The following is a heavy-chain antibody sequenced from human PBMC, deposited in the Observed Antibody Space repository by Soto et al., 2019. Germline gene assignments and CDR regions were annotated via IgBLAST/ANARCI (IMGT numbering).Heavy chain of an antibody. Sequence: ASVKVSCKASGFTFTSSAVQWVRQARGQRLEWIGWIVVGSGNTNYAQKFQERVTITRDMSTSTAYMELSSLRSEDTAVYYCAAGGSGWYWDYYGMDVWGQGTTVTVSS. D-gene: IGHD6-19*01. V-gene: IGHV1-58*01. J-gene: IGHJ6*02. CDR1: GFTFTSSA. CDR3: AAGGSGWYWDYYGMDV. CDR2: IVVGSGNT.